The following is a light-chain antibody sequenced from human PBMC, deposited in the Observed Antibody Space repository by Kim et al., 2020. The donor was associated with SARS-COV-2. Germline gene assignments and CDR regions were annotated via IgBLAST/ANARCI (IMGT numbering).Light chain of an antibody. CDR3: LHRSDWPLT. Sequence: EIVLTQSPATLSLSPGERATLSCRASQTVTTYLAWYQQRPGQAPSLLIYDASNRTSGIPAMFSGSGYVTDFTLPISSLEPEDFAVYYCLHRSDWPLTFGGGTKVDIK. CDR2: DAS. CDR1: QTVTTY. V-gene: IGKV3-11*01. J-gene: IGKJ4*01.